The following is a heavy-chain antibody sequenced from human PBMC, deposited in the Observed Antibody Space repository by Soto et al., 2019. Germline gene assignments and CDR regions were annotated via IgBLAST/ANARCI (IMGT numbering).Heavy chain of an antibody. D-gene: IGHD3-10*01. CDR1: GYTFTEYY. J-gene: IGHJ4*02. V-gene: IGHV1-2*02. CDR3: AIYPIGRGAPYYFDY. Sequence: GASVKVSCKACGYTFTEYYLYWVRQAPGEGPEWLGGINPRTGDTNQAQKFQGRVTMTRDMSPTTAYMELHRLTSDDTAVYYCAIYPIGRGAPYYFDYWGRGSLVTVSS. CDR2: INPRTGDT.